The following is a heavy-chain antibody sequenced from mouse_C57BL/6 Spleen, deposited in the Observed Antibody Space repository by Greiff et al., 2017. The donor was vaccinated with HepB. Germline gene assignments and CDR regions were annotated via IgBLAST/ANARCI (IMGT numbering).Heavy chain of an antibody. D-gene: IGHD3-2*02. CDR1: GFTFSNYW. J-gene: IGHJ3*01. Sequence: EVQVVESGGGLVQPGGSMKLSCVASGFTFSNYWMNWVRQSPEKGLEWVAQIRLKSDNYATHYAESVKGRFTISRDDSKSSVYLQMNNLRAEDTGIYYCTGRDSSGSFAYWGQGTLVTVSA. CDR3: TGRDSSGSFAY. CDR2: IRLKSDNYAT. V-gene: IGHV6-3*01.